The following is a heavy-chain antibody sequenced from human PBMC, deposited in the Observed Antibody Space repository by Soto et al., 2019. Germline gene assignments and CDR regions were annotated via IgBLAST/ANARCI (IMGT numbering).Heavy chain of an antibody. CDR3: ARDLAAGDL. V-gene: IGHV1-46*01. D-gene: IGHD6-13*01. Sequence: ASVKVSCKASGYTFINYYIHWVRRAPGQGLEWMAIINPMGGSTNYAQEFQGRVTLTSDTSTSTVYMELSSLRFEDTALFYCARDLAAGDLWGQGTLVTVSS. J-gene: IGHJ5*02. CDR2: INPMGGST. CDR1: GYTFINYY.